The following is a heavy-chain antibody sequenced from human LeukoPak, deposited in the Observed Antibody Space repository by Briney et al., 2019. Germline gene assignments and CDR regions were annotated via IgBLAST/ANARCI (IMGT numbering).Heavy chain of an antibody. CDR2: INPNSGGT. V-gene: IGHV1-2*02. J-gene: IGHJ4*02. Sequence: ASVKVSCKASGYTFTGHYMHWVRQAPGQGLEWMGWINPNSGGTNYAQKFQGRVTMTRDTSISTAYMELSRLRSDDTAVYYCARASDAYCGGDCYFYYWGQGTLVTVSS. D-gene: IGHD2-21*02. CDR1: GYTFTGHY. CDR3: ARASDAYCGGDCYFYY.